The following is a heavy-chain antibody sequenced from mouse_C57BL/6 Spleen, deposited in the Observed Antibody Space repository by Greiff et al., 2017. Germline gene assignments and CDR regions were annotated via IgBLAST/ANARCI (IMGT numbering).Heavy chain of an antibody. V-gene: IGHV14-4*01. CDR3: TELGPYAMDY. CDR2: IDPENGDT. J-gene: IGHJ4*01. Sequence: EVKLVESGAELVRPGASVKLSCTASGFNIKDDYMHWVKQRPEQGLEWIGWIDPENGDTEYASKFQGKATITADTSSNTAYLQLSSLTSEDTAVXYCTELGPYAMDYWGQGTSVTVSS. CDR1: GFNIKDDY. D-gene: IGHD4-1*01.